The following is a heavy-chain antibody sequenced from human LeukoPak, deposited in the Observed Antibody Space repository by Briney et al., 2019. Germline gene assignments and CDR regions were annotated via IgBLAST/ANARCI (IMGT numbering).Heavy chain of an antibody. Sequence: GGSLRLSCAASGFTVSNNYMSWVRQAPGKGLDWVSVIYSGGSTYYADSVKGRFTISRDTSKNTLSLQMNSLRAEDTAVYYCARLSLGHYWGQGTLVTVSS. CDR2: IYSGGST. D-gene: IGHD6-6*01. CDR1: GFTVSNNY. V-gene: IGHV3-53*01. J-gene: IGHJ4*02. CDR3: ARLSLGHY.